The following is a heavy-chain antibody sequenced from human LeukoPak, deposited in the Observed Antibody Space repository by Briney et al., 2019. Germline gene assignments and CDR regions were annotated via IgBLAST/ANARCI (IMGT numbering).Heavy chain of an antibody. J-gene: IGHJ2*01. V-gene: IGHV1-8*02. CDR2: MSPNSGDT. Sequence: ASVKVSCEAFGYTFTSNYMHWVRQATGQGLEWMGWMSPNSGDTGYAQKFQDRVTMTRNTSISTAYMELSSLRSDDTAVYYCARQGRFCSGGTCYEHFDLWGRGTLVTVSS. D-gene: IGHD2-15*01. CDR1: GYTFTSNY. CDR3: ARQGRFCSGGTCYEHFDL.